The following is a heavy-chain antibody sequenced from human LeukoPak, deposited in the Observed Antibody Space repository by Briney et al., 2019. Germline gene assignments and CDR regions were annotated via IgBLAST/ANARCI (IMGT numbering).Heavy chain of an antibody. D-gene: IGHD3-22*01. CDR2: IYYTGTT. CDR3: GRTGYHSDSSAYYRAEYFQH. Sequence: PSETLSLTCTVSGGSIASSSYYWGWIRQPPGQGLEWIGTIYYTGTTFYNPSLRSRVTISVDTSKNQFSLKLSSVTAADTAMYYCGRTGYHSDSSAYYRAEYFQHWGQGTLVTVSS. J-gene: IGHJ1*01. CDR1: GGSIASSSYY. V-gene: IGHV4-39*01.